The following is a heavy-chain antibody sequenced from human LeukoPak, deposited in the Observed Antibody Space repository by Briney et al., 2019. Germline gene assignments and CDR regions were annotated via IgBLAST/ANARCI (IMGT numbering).Heavy chain of an antibody. D-gene: IGHD2-2*01. Sequence: SETLSLTCAVYGGSFSGYYWSWIRQPPGKGLEWIGEINHSGSTNYNPSLKSRVTISVGTSKNQFSLKLSSVTAADTAVYYCARARAHIVVVPARRWFDPWGQGTLVTVSS. CDR2: INHSGST. J-gene: IGHJ5*02. CDR1: GGSFSGYY. V-gene: IGHV4-34*01. CDR3: ARARAHIVVVPARRWFDP.